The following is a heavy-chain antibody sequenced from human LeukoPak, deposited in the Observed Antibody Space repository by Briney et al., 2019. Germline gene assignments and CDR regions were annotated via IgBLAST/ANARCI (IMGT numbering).Heavy chain of an antibody. J-gene: IGHJ4*02. D-gene: IGHD3-10*02. CDR1: GYTFSHYW. CDR2: ISDGGYPT. CDR3: TRENYVPDS. V-gene: IGHV3-7*03. Sequence: GGSLRLSCVASGYTFSHYWMSWVRQTPGKGLEWVASISDGGYPTYYVDSVRGRFTISRDDARNSLFLQMNGLRADDTAVYYCTRENYVPDSWGQGTLVTVSS.